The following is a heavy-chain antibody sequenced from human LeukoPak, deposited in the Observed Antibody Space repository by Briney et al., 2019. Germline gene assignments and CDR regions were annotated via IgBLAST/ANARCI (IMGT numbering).Heavy chain of an antibody. CDR3: AIKGGDIVVVPAAIDY. D-gene: IGHD2-2*01. CDR2: ISGSGGST. Sequence: GGSLRLSCAASGFTFSSYAMSWVRQAPGKGLEWVSAISGSGGSTYYADSVKGRFTISRDNSKNTLYLQMNSPRAEDTAVYYCAIKGGDIVVVPAAIDYWGQGTLVTVSS. CDR1: GFTFSSYA. V-gene: IGHV3-23*01. J-gene: IGHJ4*02.